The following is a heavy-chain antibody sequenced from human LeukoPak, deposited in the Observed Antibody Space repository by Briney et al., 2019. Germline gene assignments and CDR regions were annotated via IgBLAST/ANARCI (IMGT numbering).Heavy chain of an antibody. D-gene: IGHD2-21*01. CDR1: GGSISSYY. V-gene: IGHV4-59*01. CDR2: IYYSGST. Sequence: SETLSLTCTVSGGSISSYYWSWIRQPPGKGLEWIGYIYYSGSTNYNPSLKSRVTISVGTSKNQFSLKLSSVTAADTAVYYCARDPLYSRAFDIWGQGTMVTVSS. J-gene: IGHJ3*02. CDR3: ARDPLYSRAFDI.